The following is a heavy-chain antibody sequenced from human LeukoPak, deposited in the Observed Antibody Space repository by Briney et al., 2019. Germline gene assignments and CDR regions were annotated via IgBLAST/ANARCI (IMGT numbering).Heavy chain of an antibody. CDR3: ARDMGDSSGYNFDY. D-gene: IGHD3-22*01. CDR2: IYYSGST. Sequence: SETLSLTCTVSGGSISSYYWSWIRQPPGKGLEWIGHIYYSGSTNYNPSLKSRVTISVDTSKNQFSLKLSSVTAADTAVYYCARDMGDSSGYNFDYWGQGTLVTVSS. V-gene: IGHV4-59*01. CDR1: GGSISSYY. J-gene: IGHJ4*02.